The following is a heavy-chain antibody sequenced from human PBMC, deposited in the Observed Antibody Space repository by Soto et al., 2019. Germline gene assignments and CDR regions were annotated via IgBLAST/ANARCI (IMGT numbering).Heavy chain of an antibody. CDR3: ARWDLELNWLDP. Sequence: SETLSLTCTVSGGSIDRYSWNWIRQPPGKGLEWIGCIYYRGNTDYNPSLKSRVTISVDTSKKQFSLTLNSVTAADTAVYYCARWDLELNWLDPWGQVTLVTVAS. CDR2: IYYRGNT. CDR1: GGSIDRYS. V-gene: IGHV4-59*12. D-gene: IGHD3-10*01. J-gene: IGHJ5*02.